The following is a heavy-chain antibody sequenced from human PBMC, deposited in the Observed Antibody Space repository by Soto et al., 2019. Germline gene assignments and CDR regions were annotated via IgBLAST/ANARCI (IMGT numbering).Heavy chain of an antibody. Sequence: GGSLRLACAASIFTCSDYSMSWIRQAPGKGLESVSYISGSSTYTYYADSVRGRFTISRDNAKNSLYLQMNSLRAEDTATYYCARSRYGDFLDYWGQGTLVTVSS. D-gene: IGHD4-17*01. CDR3: ARSRYGDFLDY. J-gene: IGHJ4*02. CDR1: IFTCSDYS. V-gene: IGHV3-11*06. CDR2: ISGSSTYT.